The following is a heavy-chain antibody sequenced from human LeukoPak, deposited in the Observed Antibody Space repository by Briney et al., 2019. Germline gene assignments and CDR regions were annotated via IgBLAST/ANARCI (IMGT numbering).Heavy chain of an antibody. CDR2: ISYDGSNK. D-gene: IGHD6-13*01. Sequence: GGSLRLSCAASGFTFSSYGMHWVRQAPGKGLEWVAVISYDGSNKYYADSVKGRFTISRDNSKNTLYLQMNSLRAEDTAVYYCAKLAGSSWPADYWGQGTLVTVSS. CDR3: AKLAGSSWPADY. J-gene: IGHJ4*02. CDR1: GFTFSSYG. V-gene: IGHV3-30*18.